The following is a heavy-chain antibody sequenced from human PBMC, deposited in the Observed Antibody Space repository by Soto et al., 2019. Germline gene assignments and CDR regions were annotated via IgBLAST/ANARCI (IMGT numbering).Heavy chain of an antibody. Sequence: PGGSLRLSCAASGFTLSDYYMSWIRQAPGKGLEWVSYISSSGSTIYYADSVKGRFTISRDNAKNSLYLQMNSLRAEDTAVYYCARAYVDTAMVTEIDGMDVWGQGTTVTVSS. CDR3: ARAYVDTAMVTEIDGMDV. D-gene: IGHD5-18*01. V-gene: IGHV3-11*01. CDR2: ISSSGSTI. CDR1: GFTLSDYY. J-gene: IGHJ6*02.